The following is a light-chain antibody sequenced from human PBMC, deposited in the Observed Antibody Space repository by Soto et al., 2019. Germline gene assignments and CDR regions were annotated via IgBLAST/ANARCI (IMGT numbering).Light chain of an antibody. CDR1: QSISSW. CDR2: KAS. J-gene: IGKJ2*01. Sequence: DIQMTQSPSTLSASVGDRVTITCRASQSISSWLAWYQQKPGKAPKLLIYKASSLESGVPSRLSGSGSGTEFTLTISSLQPDDFATYYCQQYNNWYTFGQGTKLEIK. CDR3: QQYNNWYT. V-gene: IGKV1-5*03.